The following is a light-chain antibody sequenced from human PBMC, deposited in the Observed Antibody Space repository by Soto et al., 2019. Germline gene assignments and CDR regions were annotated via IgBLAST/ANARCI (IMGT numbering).Light chain of an antibody. Sequence: IQLTQSPSSLSASVGDRVTITCRASQGITSYLAWYQQRPGKAPGLLIYSASTLQSGVPSRFSGSGYGTDFSLTISXLQPEDFATYYCQQLYSHPLTFGGGTKV. V-gene: IGKV1-9*01. J-gene: IGKJ4*01. CDR2: SAS. CDR1: QGITSY. CDR3: QQLYSHPLT.